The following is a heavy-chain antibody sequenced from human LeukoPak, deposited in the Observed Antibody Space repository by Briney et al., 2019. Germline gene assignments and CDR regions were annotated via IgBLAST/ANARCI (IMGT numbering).Heavy chain of an antibody. CDR2: IYHSGST. V-gene: IGHV4-4*02. Sequence: PSETLSLTCAVSGGSISSSNWWSWVRQPPGKGLEWIGEIYHSGSTNYNPSLKSRVTISVDKSKNQFSLKLSSVTAADTAVYYCARAKSGGYEALGYWGQGTLVTVSS. CDR1: GGSISSSNW. D-gene: IGHD5-12*01. CDR3: ARAKSGGYEALGY. J-gene: IGHJ4*02.